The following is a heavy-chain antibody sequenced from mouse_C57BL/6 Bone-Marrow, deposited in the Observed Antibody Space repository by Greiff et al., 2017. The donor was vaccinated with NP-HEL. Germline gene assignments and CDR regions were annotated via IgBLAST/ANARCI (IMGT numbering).Heavy chain of an antibody. V-gene: IGHV6-6*01. CDR2: IRNKANNHAT. D-gene: IGHD2-4*01. Sequence: EVHLVESGGGLVQPGGSMKLSCAASGFTFSDAWMDWVRQSPEKGLEWVAEIRNKANNHATYYAESVKGRFTISRDDSKSSVYLQMNSLRAEDTGSYYCTRAMITAGGYYEAMDYWGQGTSGTVSS. CDR1: GFTFSDAW. J-gene: IGHJ4*01. CDR3: TRAMITAGGYYEAMDY.